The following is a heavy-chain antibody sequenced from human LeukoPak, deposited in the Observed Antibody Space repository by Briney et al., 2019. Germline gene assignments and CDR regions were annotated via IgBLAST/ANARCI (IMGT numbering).Heavy chain of an antibody. Sequence: GGSPRLSCVASGFTFSSNWMHWVRQAPGKGLVWVSRINEDGRTTNYADSVKGRFTISRDNAKNTLYLQMNSLRAEDTAMYHCVRDLGGRSGHWGQGTLVTVSS. CDR1: GFTFSSNW. V-gene: IGHV3-74*01. D-gene: IGHD1-26*01. J-gene: IGHJ4*02. CDR3: VRDLGGRSGH. CDR2: INEDGRTT.